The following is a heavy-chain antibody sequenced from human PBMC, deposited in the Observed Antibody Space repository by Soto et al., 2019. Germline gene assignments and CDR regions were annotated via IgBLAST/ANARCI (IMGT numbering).Heavy chain of an antibody. CDR3: ARSGVWSGDT. Sequence: SETLSLTCTVSGGSISSGGYYWSWIRQHPGKGLEWIGYIYYSGSTYYNPSLKSRVTISVDTSKNQFSLKLSSVTAADTAVYYCARSGVWSGDTWGQGTLVTVSS. D-gene: IGHD1-26*01. CDR2: IYYSGST. V-gene: IGHV4-31*03. J-gene: IGHJ5*02. CDR1: GGSISSGGYY.